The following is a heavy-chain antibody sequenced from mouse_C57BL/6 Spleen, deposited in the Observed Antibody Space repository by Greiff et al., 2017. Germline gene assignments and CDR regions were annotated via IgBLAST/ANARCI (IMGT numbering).Heavy chain of an antibody. J-gene: IGHJ2*01. D-gene: IGHD1-1*01. CDR2: INPNNGGT. Sequence: VQLQQSGPELVKPGASVKMSCKASGYTFTDYNMHWVKQSHGKSLEWIGYINPNNGGTSYNQKFKGKATLTVNKSSSTAYMELRSLTSEDSAVYYCARNPITTVVSPDYWGQGTTRTVSS. CDR3: ARNPITTVVSPDY. CDR1: GYTFTDYN. V-gene: IGHV1-22*01.